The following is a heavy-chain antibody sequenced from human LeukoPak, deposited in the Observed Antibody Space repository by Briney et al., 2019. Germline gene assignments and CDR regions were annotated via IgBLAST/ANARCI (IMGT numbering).Heavy chain of an antibody. CDR2: ISYDGSNK. J-gene: IGHJ4*02. CDR1: GFTFSSYA. D-gene: IGHD3-22*01. CDR3: ARDRSSYYYDSSGYYDY. V-gene: IGHV3-30-3*01. Sequence: GGSLRLSCAASGFTFSSYAMHWVRQAPGKGLEWVAVISYDGSNKYYADSMKGRFTISRDNSKNTLYLQMNSLRAEDTAVYYCARDRSSYYYDSSGYYDYWGQGTLVTVSS.